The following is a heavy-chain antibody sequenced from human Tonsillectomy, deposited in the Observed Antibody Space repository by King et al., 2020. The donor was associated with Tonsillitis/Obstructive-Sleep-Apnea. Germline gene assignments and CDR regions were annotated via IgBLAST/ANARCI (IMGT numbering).Heavy chain of an antibody. D-gene: IGHD6-13*01. V-gene: IGHV3-7*01. Sequence: VQLVESGGGLVQPGGSLRLSCAASGFTFSSYWMSWVRQAPGKGLEWVANIKQDGSEKYYVDSVKGRFTISRDNAKNSLYLQMNSRIAEDTAVYYCARHSGYSGSWPNEFAYWGQGTLVTVSS. J-gene: IGHJ4*02. CDR1: GFTFSSYW. CDR2: IKQDGSEK. CDR3: ARHSGYSGSWPNEFAY.